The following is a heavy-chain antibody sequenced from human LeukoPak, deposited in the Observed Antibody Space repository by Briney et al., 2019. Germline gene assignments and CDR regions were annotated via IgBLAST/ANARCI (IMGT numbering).Heavy chain of an antibody. D-gene: IGHD2-8*02. Sequence: PGGSLRLSCGASGFTFSNYWMTWVRQAPGKGLEWVANINRDASEKYYEVSVKGRFNISRDNAKSSLFLKMTSLRADDTAVYYCARDDPVVYATYDHWGQGTLVTVSS. J-gene: IGHJ4*02. CDR1: GFTFSNYW. CDR2: INRDASEK. V-gene: IGHV3-7*01. CDR3: ARDDPVVYATYDH.